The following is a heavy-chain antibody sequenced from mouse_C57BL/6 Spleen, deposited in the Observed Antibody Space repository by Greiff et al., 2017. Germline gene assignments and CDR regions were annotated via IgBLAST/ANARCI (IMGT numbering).Heavy chain of an antibody. J-gene: IGHJ4*01. CDR1: GYTFTSYW. CDR2: IHPNSGST. V-gene: IGHV1-64*01. D-gene: IGHD1-1*01. CDR3: ARGGYGSSYDYAMDY. Sequence: QVQLQQSGPELVKPGASVTISCKASGYTFTSYWMHWVKQRPGQGLEWIGMIHPNSGSTNYNEKFKSKATLTVDKSSSTAYMQLSSLTSEDSAVYYCARGGYGSSYDYAMDYWGQGNSGTV.